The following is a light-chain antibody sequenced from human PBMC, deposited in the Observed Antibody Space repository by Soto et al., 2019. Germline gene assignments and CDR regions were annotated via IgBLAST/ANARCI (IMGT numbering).Light chain of an antibody. CDR2: WAS. J-gene: IGKJ1*01. CDR1: QSVFDSSNNNNY. CDR3: HQHYSGWT. Sequence: DIVMIQSPDSLAVSLGERATISCKSSQSVFDSSNNNNYLTWYQHKPGQPPKLLIYWASTRESGVPDRFSGSGSGTDFTLTISSLQAEDMAVYYCHQHYSGWTFGQGTKVEIK. V-gene: IGKV4-1*01.